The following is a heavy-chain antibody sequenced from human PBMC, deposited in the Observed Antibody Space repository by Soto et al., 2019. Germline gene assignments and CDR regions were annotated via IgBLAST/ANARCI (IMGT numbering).Heavy chain of an antibody. CDR3: AKEFGKYGSGTTSYYYGMDV. J-gene: IGHJ6*02. CDR2: ISYDGSNK. D-gene: IGHD1-7*01. V-gene: IGHV3-30*18. CDR1: GFTFSSYG. Sequence: PGGSLRLSCAASGFTFSSYGMHWVRQAPGKGLEWVAVISYDGSNKYYADSVKGRFTISRDNSKNTLYLQMNSLRAEDTAVYYCAKEFGKYGSGTTSYYYGMDVWGQGTTVTVSS.